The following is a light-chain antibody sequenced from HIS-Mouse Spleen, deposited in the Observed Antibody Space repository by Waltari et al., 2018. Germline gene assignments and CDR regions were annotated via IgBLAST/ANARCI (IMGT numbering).Light chain of an antibody. CDR2: EGS. J-gene: IGLJ3*02. CDR3: CSYAGSSTWV. Sequence: QSALTQPASVSGSPGQSITISCTGTSRHVGSYNLFSWYQQHPGQAPKLMIYEGSKRPSGVSNRFSGSKSGNTASLTISGLQAEDEADYYCCSYAGSSTWVFGGGTKLTVL. CDR1: SRHVGSYNL. V-gene: IGLV2-23*01.